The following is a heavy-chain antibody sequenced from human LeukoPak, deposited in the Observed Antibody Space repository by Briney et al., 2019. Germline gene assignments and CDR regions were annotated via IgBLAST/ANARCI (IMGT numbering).Heavy chain of an antibody. J-gene: IGHJ4*02. V-gene: IGHV4-39*01. CDR2: IYYSGST. CDR1: GGSISSSIYY. Sequence: SETLSLTCTVSGGSISSSIYYWGWIRQPPGKGLEWIGSIYYSGSTYYNPSLKSRVTISVDTSKNQFSLKLSSVTAADTAVYYCARNVLLWFGEFLYFDYWGQGTLVTVSS. D-gene: IGHD3-10*01. CDR3: ARNVLLWFGEFLYFDY.